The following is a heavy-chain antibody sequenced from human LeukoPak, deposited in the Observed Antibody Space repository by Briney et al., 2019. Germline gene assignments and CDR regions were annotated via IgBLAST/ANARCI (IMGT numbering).Heavy chain of an antibody. Sequence: PGGSLRLSCAASGFTFDDYAMHWVRQAPGKGLEWVSGISWNSGSIGYADSVKGRFTISRDNAKNSLYLQMNSLRAEDTALYYCAKDRGDDYPRPSAFDVWGQGTMVTVSS. D-gene: IGHD5-24*01. J-gene: IGHJ3*01. V-gene: IGHV3-9*01. CDR3: AKDRGDDYPRPSAFDV. CDR1: GFTFDDYA. CDR2: ISWNSGSI.